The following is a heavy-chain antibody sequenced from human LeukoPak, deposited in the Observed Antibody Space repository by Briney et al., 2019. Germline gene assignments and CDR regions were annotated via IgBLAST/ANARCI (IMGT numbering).Heavy chain of an antibody. CDR2: IYHSGST. CDR3: ARESSDSSGQFDY. CDR1: GGSISSHY. V-gene: IGHV4-59*11. D-gene: IGHD3-22*01. J-gene: IGHJ4*02. Sequence: SETLSLTCTVSGGSISSHYWSWIRQPPGKGLKWIGYIYHSGSTNYNPSLKSRVTISVDTSKNQFSLKLSSVTAADTAVYYCARESSDSSGQFDYWGQGTLVTVSS.